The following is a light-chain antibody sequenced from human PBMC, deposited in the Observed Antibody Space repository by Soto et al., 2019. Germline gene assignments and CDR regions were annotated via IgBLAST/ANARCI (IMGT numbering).Light chain of an antibody. J-gene: IGKJ1*01. CDR1: QSVNAN. CDR3: QQYNTSLWT. Sequence: EVVMTQSPATLSVSPGERATLSCRASQSVNANLAWYQQKPGQAPRLLIHGASNRATGIPASFSGSGFGTEFILTISSLQSADFAVYYCQQYNTSLWTFGQGTKVEI. CDR2: GAS. V-gene: IGKV3-15*01.